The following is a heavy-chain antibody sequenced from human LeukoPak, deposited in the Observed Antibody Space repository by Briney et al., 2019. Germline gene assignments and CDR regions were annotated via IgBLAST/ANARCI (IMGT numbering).Heavy chain of an antibody. J-gene: IGHJ2*01. CDR1: GLSFSNAW. CDR2: IRGKIDGGTT. CDR3: TTLGGDNWFDWNFDL. V-gene: IGHV3-15*01. D-gene: IGHD1-1*01. Sequence: GGSLRLSCAASGLSFSNAWMSWVRQAPGKGLEWVGRIRGKIDGGTTDYAAPVKGRFTISRDESENTLYLHLTSLKSEDAGVYYCTTLGGDNWFDWNFDLWGRGTLVTVSS.